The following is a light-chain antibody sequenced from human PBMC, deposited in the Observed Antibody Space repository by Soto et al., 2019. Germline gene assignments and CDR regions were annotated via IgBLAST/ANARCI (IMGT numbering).Light chain of an antibody. V-gene: IGKV3-20*01. CDR2: KIF. Sequence: EIVLTQSPGTLSLSPGERATLTCRASQIVDNNYLAWYQQKSGQAPRLLIYKIFSRATGIPDRFSGSGSGTDFTLTISCLQSEDFATYYCKQYYSFPPLFGGGTKVDIK. J-gene: IGKJ4*01. CDR3: KQYYSFPPL. CDR1: QIVDNNY.